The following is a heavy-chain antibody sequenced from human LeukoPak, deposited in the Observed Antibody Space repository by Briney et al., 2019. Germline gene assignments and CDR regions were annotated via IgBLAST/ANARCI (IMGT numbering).Heavy chain of an antibody. CDR2: IYYSGST. D-gene: IGHD3-9*01. Sequence: SETLSLTCTVSGGFISSYYWSWIRQPPGKGLEWIGYIYYSGSTNYNPSLKSRVTISVDTSKNQFSLKLSSVTAADTAVYYCAREKRRYDILTGTGGFDPWGQGTLVTVSS. V-gene: IGHV4-59*01. J-gene: IGHJ5*02. CDR3: AREKRRYDILTGTGGFDP. CDR1: GGFISSYY.